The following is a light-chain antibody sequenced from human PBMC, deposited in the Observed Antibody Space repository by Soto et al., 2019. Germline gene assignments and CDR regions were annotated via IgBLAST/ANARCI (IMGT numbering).Light chain of an antibody. CDR1: SSDVGGYNY. CDR3: TSYAGTYSFFYV. V-gene: IGLV2-8*01. Sequence: QSVLTQPASVSGSPGQSITISCTGTSSDVGGYNYVSWYQQHPGKAPKLIIYDVSKRPSGVSNRFSGSKSGNTASLTVSGLQAEDEADYYCTSYAGTYSFFYVFGTGTKVTVL. J-gene: IGLJ1*01. CDR2: DVS.